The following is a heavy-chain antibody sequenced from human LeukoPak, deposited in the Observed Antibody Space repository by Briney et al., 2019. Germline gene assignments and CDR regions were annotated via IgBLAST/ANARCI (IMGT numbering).Heavy chain of an antibody. CDR3: ARADYGDYRREYFFDY. Sequence: GGSLRLSCAASGFIFSSYSMIWVRQAPGKGLEWVSSISSSSSYIYYADSVKGRFTISRDNAKNSLYLQMNSLRAEDTAVHYCARADYGDYRREYFFDYWGQGTLVTVSS. CDR2: ISSSSSYI. J-gene: IGHJ4*02. CDR1: GFIFSSYS. D-gene: IGHD4-17*01. V-gene: IGHV3-21*06.